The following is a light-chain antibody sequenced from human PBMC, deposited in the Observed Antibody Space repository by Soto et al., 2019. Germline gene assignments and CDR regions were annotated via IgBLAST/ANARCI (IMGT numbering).Light chain of an antibody. V-gene: IGKV1-39*01. CDR3: QQSYSSLYT. CDR1: QIINTY. J-gene: IGKJ2*01. Sequence: DIQMTQSPSSLSASVGDRVTITCRASQIINTYLNWYQQKPGKVPKLLIFAAASLKSGVPSRFSGSGSGTDFTLTINSLQPEDFATYYCQQSYSSLYTFGQGTKLEIK. CDR2: AAA.